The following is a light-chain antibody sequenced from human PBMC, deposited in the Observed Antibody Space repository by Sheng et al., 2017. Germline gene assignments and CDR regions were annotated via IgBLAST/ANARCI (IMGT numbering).Light chain of an antibody. V-gene: IGKV3-11*01. J-gene: IGKJ4*01. CDR1: QSISYY. Sequence: EIVLTQSPDTLSLSPGERATLSCRASQSISYYLAWYQQKPGQAPRLLIYDASNRGTGIPARFSGSGSGTDFTLTISSLEAEDFAVYYCQQRYNWPRTFGGGTKVEIK. CDR3: QQRYNWPRT. CDR2: DAS.